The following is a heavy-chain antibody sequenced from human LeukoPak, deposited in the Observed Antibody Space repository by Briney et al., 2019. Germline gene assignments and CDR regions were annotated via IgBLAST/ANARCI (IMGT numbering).Heavy chain of an antibody. V-gene: IGHV1-46*01. CDR3: ARGAKHYDSSGYYYYFDY. CDR1: GYTFTSYY. J-gene: IGHJ4*02. D-gene: IGHD3-22*01. CDR2: INPSGGST. Sequence: ASVKVSCKASGYTFTSYYMHWVRQAPGQGLEWMGIINPSGGSTSYAQKFQGRVTMTRNTSISTAYMELSSLRSEDTAVYYCARGAKHYDSSGYYYYFDYWGQGTLVTVSS.